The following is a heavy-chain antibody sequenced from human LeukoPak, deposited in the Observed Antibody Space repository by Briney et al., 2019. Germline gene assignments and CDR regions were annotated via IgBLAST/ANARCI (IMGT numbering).Heavy chain of an antibody. CDR3: ARDTLYDYVWGSYRFDPY. Sequence: GGSLRLSCAASGFTFSSYSMNWVRQAPGKGLELVSYIDSSSTTIYYADSVKGRFTISRDNAKNSLYLQMNSLRAEDTAVYYCARDTLYDYVWGSYRFDPYWGQGTLVTVSS. CDR1: GFTFSSYS. D-gene: IGHD3-16*02. J-gene: IGHJ4*02. CDR2: IDSSSTTI. V-gene: IGHV3-48*04.